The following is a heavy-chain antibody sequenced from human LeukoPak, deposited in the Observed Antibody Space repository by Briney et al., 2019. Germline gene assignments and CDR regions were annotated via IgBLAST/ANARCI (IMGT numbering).Heavy chain of an antibody. CDR1: GFTVSSKY. V-gene: IGHV3-53*01. J-gene: IGHJ6*02. Sequence: GGSLRLSCVASGFTVSSKYMSWVRQAPGKGLEWVSVIYSGGSTYYGESVKGRFTISRDNSKNTVYLQMNALRAEDSAVYYCARGTVWRLGSYGLDVWGQGTTVTVS. D-gene: IGHD3-16*01. CDR2: IYSGGST. CDR3: ARGTVWRLGSYGLDV.